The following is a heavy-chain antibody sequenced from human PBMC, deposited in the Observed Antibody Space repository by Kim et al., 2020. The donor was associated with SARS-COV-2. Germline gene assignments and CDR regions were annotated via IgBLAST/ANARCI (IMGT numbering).Heavy chain of an antibody. CDR2: ITGSAGTT. CDR1: GFRFSSYA. V-gene: IGHV3-23*01. D-gene: IGHD3-10*01. CDR3: AKGTDASGRYYVDY. Sequence: GGSLRLSCAASGFRFSSYAMNWVRQAPGKGLDWVSGITGSAGTTYYADSVKGRFTISRDNSKNTLYLQMNSLRAEDTALYYCAKGTDASGRYYVDYWGQGTLVTVSS. J-gene: IGHJ4*02.